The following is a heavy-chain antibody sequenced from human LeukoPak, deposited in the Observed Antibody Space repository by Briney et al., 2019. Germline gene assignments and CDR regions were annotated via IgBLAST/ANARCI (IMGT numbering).Heavy chain of an antibody. J-gene: IGHJ3*02. V-gene: IGHV4-59*01. D-gene: IGHD3-22*01. CDR2: VYYSGST. Sequence: PSETLSLTCTVSGGSISSYYWSWIRQPPGKGLEWIGYVYYSGSTNYNPSLKSRVTISVDTSKNQFSLKLSSVTAADTAVYYCARGGNYYDSSGYYSLGVAFDIWGQGTMVTVSS. CDR1: GGSISSYY. CDR3: ARGGNYYDSSGYYSLGVAFDI.